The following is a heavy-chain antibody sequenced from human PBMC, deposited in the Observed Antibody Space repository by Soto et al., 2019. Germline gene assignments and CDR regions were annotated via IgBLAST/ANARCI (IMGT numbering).Heavy chain of an antibody. CDR3: VRENQPRGLYFHYYGADV. Sequence: QVQLVQSGAEVKKPGASVKVSCKTSGYTLTSYAMHWVRQAPGQRLEWMGWINAGDGDTKYSQKFQGRVTITRDTFANTAYMEVSSLRSEDTAIYYCVRENQPRGLYFHYYGADVWGQGTTVTVSS. V-gene: IGHV1-3*01. D-gene: IGHD2-2*01. J-gene: IGHJ6*02. CDR2: INAGDGDT. CDR1: GYTLTSYA.